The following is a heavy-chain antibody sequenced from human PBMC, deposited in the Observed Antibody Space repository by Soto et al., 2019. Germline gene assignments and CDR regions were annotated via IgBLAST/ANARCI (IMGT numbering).Heavy chain of an antibody. CDR3: ARDRWCSSTSCEPHYYYYMDV. CDR1: GYTFTSYG. V-gene: IGHV1-18*01. D-gene: IGHD2-2*01. CDR2: ISAYNGNT. J-gene: IGHJ6*03. Sequence: QVQLVQSGAEVKKPGASVKVSCKASGYTFTSYGISWVRQAPGQGLEWMGWISAYNGNTNYAQKLQGRVTMTTDTSTSTAYMELRSLRSDDTAVYYCARDRWCSSTSCEPHYYYYMDVWGKGTTVTVSS.